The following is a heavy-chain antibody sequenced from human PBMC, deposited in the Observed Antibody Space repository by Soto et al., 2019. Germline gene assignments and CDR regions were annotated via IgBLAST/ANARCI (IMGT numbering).Heavy chain of an antibody. CDR3: AAVATTDGSSSGYYYYGMDV. J-gene: IGHJ6*02. CDR1: GFTFTSSA. V-gene: IGHV1-58*01. Sequence: SVKVSCKASGFTFTSSAVQWVRQARGQRLEWIGWIVVGSGNTNYAQKFQERVTITRDMSTSTAYMELSSLRSEDTAVYYCAAVATTDGSSSGYYYYGMDVWGQGTTVTVSS. CDR2: IVVGSGNT. D-gene: IGHD6-6*01.